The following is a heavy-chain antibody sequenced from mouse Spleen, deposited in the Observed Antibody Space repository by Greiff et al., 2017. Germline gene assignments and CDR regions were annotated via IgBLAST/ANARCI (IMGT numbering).Heavy chain of an antibody. CDR2: IYPGDGDT. V-gene: IGHV1-80*01. CDR1: GYAFSSYW. J-gene: IGHJ2*01. CDR3: ARAYYGYGFDY. Sequence: VQLQESGAELVKPGASVKISCKASGYAFSSYWMNWVKQRPGKGLEWIGQIYPGDGDTNYNGKFKGKATLTADKSSSTAYMQLSSLTSEDSAVYFCARAYYGYGFDYWGQGTTLTVSS. D-gene: IGHD1-2*01.